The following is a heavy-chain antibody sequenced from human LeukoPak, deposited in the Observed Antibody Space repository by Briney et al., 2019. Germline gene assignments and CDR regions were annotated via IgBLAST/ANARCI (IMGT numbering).Heavy chain of an antibody. CDR1: GGSISSSSYY. V-gene: IGHV4-39*07. D-gene: IGHD1-26*01. J-gene: IGHJ5*02. CDR2: IYYSGST. CDR3: ARASGSYYALEGNWFDP. Sequence: SETLSLTCNVSGGSISSSSYYWSWIRQPPGKGLEWIGYIYYSGSTYYNPSLKSRVTISVDTSKNQFSLKLSSVTAADTAVYYCARASGSYYALEGNWFDPWGQGTLVTVSS.